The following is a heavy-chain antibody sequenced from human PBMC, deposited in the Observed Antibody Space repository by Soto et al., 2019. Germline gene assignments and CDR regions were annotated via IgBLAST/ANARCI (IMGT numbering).Heavy chain of an antibody. D-gene: IGHD6-19*01. CDR1: GFTFSNYA. V-gene: IGHV3-23*01. Sequence: EVQLLESGGGLVQPGGSLRLSCAASGFTFSNYAMSWVRQAPGKGLEWVSGISGSGGTTHYTDSEKGRCTISRDNSKNTLSLQMNSLRAEDTAVYYCAKVRWNSGWLLDYWGQGTLVTVSS. CDR3: AKVRWNSGWLLDY. CDR2: ISGSGGTT. J-gene: IGHJ4*02.